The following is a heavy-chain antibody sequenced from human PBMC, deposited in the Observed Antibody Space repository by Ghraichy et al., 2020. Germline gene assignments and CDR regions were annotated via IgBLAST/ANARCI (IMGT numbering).Heavy chain of an antibody. CDR3: AKDPRLWCSGGSCDNFHPHDAFDI. J-gene: IGHJ3*02. D-gene: IGHD2-15*01. CDR1: GFTFSSYA. CDR2: ISGSGGST. V-gene: IGHV3-23*01. Sequence: GGSLRLSCAASGFTFSSYAMSWVRQAPGKGLEWVSAISGSGGSTYYADSVKGRFTISRDNSKNTLYLQMNSLRAEDTAVYYCAKDPRLWCSGGSCDNFHPHDAFDIWGQGTMVTVSS.